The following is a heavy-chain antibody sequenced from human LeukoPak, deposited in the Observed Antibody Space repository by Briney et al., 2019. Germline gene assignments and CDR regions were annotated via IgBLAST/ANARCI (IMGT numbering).Heavy chain of an antibody. Sequence: GGSLRLSCAASGFTFSSYEMNWVRQAPGKGLECVSYISSSGSTIYYADSVKGRFTISRDNAKNSLYLQMNSLRAEDTAVYYCARGGRYQLLYDWFDPWGQGTLVTVSS. J-gene: IGHJ5*02. CDR2: ISSSGSTI. CDR1: GFTFSSYE. V-gene: IGHV3-48*03. CDR3: ARGGRYQLLYDWFDP. D-gene: IGHD2-2*02.